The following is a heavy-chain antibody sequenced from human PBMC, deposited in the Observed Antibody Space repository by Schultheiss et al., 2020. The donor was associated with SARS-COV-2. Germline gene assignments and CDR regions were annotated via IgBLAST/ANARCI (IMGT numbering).Heavy chain of an antibody. D-gene: IGHD2-15*01. CDR1: GGSISSSNW. CDR2: IYHSGST. CDR3: AREHCSGGSCYGLGY. J-gene: IGHJ4*02. Sequence: GSLRLSCAVSGGSISSSNWWSWVRQPPGKGLEWIGSIYHSGSTYYNPSLKSRVTISVDTSKNQFSLKLSSVTAADTAVYYCAREHCSGGSCYGLGYWGQGTLVTVSS. V-gene: IGHV4-4*02.